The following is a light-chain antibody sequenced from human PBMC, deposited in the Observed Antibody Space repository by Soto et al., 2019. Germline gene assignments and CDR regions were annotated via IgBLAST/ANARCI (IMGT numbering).Light chain of an antibody. V-gene: IGLV3-1*01. CDR2: QDS. Sequence: SYELTQPPSVSVTPGQTASITCSGDKLGDKYACWYQQKPGQSPVLVIYQDSKRPSGIPERFSGSNSGNTATLTISGTQAMDEADYYCQASDSSTGSVFGTGTKVTVL. CDR1: KLGDKY. CDR3: QASDSSTGSV. J-gene: IGLJ1*01.